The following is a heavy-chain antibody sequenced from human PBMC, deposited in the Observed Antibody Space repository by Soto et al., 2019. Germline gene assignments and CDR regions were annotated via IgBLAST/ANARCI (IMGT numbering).Heavy chain of an antibody. V-gene: IGHV4-59*01. D-gene: IGHD1-1*01. Sequence: SETLSLTCTVSGDSISTYYWSWIRQPPGKGLQWIGYIFYSGGTAYNPSLKSRVTISLDMSKKQISLKLSSVTTADTATYFCARLQLVQRVIDYWGQGTLVTVSS. CDR2: IFYSGGT. CDR1: GDSISTYY. CDR3: ARLQLVQRVIDY. J-gene: IGHJ4*02.